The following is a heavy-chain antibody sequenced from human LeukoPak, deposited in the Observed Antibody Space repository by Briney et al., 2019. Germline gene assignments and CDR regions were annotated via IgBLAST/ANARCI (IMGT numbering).Heavy chain of an antibody. D-gene: IGHD5-18*01. J-gene: IGHJ5*02. CDR2: IKQDGSEK. CDR1: GFTFSRYW. Sequence: GGSLRLSCAASGFTFSRYWMSWVRQAPGKGLEWVANIKQDGSEKYYVDSVKGRFTISRDNAKNSLYLQMNSLRAEDTAVYYCARVMGDTAMVSSWFDPWGQGTLVTVS. CDR3: ARVMGDTAMVSSWFDP. V-gene: IGHV3-7*01.